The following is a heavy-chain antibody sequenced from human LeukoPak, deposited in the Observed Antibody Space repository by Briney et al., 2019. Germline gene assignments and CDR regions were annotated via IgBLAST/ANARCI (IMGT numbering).Heavy chain of an antibody. Sequence: GRSLRLSCAPPGFTLAVYVMHWGPPAPGKGRGWVSGINWNGGSTGYADSVKGRFTISRDNAKNSLYLQMNSLRAEDTALYYCARDSSSSSDYWGQGTLVTVSS. CDR3: ARDSSSSSDY. CDR1: GFTLAVYV. V-gene: IGHV3-20*04. J-gene: IGHJ4*02. D-gene: IGHD6-6*01. CDR2: INWNGGST.